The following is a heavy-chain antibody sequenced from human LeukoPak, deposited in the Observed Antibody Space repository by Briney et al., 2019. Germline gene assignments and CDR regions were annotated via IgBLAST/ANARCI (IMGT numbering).Heavy chain of an antibody. CDR2: INPSGGST. CDR3: ARDNVAVAGWFDP. Sequence: ASVKVSCKASGYTFTSYYMHWVRQAPGQGLEWMGIINPSGGSTSYAQKFQGGVTMTRDTSTSTVYMELSSLRSEDTAVYYCARDNVAVAGWFDPWGQGTLVTVSS. D-gene: IGHD6-19*01. V-gene: IGHV1-46*01. CDR1: GYTFTSYY. J-gene: IGHJ5*02.